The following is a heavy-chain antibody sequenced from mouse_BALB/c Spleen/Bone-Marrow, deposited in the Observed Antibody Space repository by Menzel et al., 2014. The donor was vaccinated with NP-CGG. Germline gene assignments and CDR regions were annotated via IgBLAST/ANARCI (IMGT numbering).Heavy chain of an antibody. J-gene: IGHJ4*01. Sequence: EVKVEESGGGLVQPGGSRKLSCAASGFTFSSFGMHWVRQAPEKGLEWVAYISNGSSTIYYADTVKGRFTISRDNPKNTLFLQMTSLRFEDTAMYYCARKGAMITHYYAMDYWGQGTSVTVSS. CDR3: ARKGAMITHYYAMDY. D-gene: IGHD2-4*01. V-gene: IGHV5-17*02. CDR1: GFTFSSFG. CDR2: ISNGSSTI.